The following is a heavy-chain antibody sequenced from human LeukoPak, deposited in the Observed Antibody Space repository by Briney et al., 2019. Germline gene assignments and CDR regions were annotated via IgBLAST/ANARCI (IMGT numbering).Heavy chain of an antibody. CDR3: AKDGEMATMIAFDY. Sequence: GGALRLSCAASGFTFSSDGMHWVRQAPGKGLEWVAFIRYDGSNKYYADSVKGRFTISRDNSKTTLYLQMNSMRAEDTAVYYCAKDGEMATMIAFDYWGQGTLVTVSS. CDR1: GFTFSSDG. CDR2: IRYDGSNK. V-gene: IGHV3-30*02. D-gene: IGHD5-24*01. J-gene: IGHJ4*02.